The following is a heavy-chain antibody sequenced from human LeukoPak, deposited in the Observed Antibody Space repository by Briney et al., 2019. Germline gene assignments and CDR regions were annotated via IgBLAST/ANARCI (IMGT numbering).Heavy chain of an antibody. CDR2: INPNSGGT. CDR1: GYTFTGYY. Sequence: ASVKVSCKASGYTFTGYYMHWVRQAPGQGLEWMGWINPNSGGTNYAQKFPGRVTMTRDTSISTAYMELSRLRSDDTAVYYCAREPAVIAWFDPWGQGTLVTVSS. J-gene: IGHJ5*02. V-gene: IGHV1-2*02. CDR3: AREPAVIAWFDP. D-gene: IGHD3-16*02.